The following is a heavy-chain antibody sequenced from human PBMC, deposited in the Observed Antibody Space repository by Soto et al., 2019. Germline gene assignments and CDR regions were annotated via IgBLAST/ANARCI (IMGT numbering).Heavy chain of an antibody. J-gene: IGHJ3*02. CDR1: GYTLTELS. D-gene: IGHD2-21*02. CDR3: ATAPFSRVVVTAHRGAFDI. V-gene: IGHV1-24*01. CDR2: FDPEDGET. Sequence: ASVKVSCKVSGYTLTELSMHWVRQAPGKGLEWMGGFDPEDGETIYAQKFQGRVTTTEDTSTDTAYMELSSLRSEDTAVYYCATAPFSRVVVTAHRGAFDIWGQGTMVTVSS.